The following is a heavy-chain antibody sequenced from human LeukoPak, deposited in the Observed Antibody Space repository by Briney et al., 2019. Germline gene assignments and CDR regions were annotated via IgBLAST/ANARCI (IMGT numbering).Heavy chain of an antibody. CDR2: IYYSGST. D-gene: IGHD6-6*01. J-gene: IGHJ6*02. V-gene: IGHV4-39*01. Sequence: SETLSLTCTVSGGSISSSSYYWGWIRQPPGKGLEWIGNIYYSGSTYYNPSLKSRVTISVDTSKNQCSLKLSSVTAADTGVYYCARLLAARSYCDYYGMDVWGQGTRVSVSS. CDR3: ARLLAARSYCDYYGMDV. CDR1: GGSISSSSYY.